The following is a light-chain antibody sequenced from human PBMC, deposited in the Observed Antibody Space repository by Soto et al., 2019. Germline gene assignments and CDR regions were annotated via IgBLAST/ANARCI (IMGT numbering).Light chain of an antibody. CDR3: QQYYGTPVT. CDR2: WAS. V-gene: IGKV4-1*01. CDR1: QSVLYSSNNKNY. J-gene: IGKJ4*01. Sequence: DVVMTQSPDSLAVSLGERATINCKSSQSVLYSSNNKNYLAWYQQKPGQPPKLLIYWASTRESGVTDRFSGSGSGADFTLTISSLQAEDVAVYYCQQYYGTPVTFGGGTKVEIK.